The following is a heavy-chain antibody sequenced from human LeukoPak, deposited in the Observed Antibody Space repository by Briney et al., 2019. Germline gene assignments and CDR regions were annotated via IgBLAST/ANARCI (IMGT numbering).Heavy chain of an antibody. V-gene: IGHV4-30-4*01. J-gene: IGHJ6*02. CDR1: GGSISSRNYY. D-gene: IGHD2-8*02. CDR2: IHYSGGT. CDR3: ASNYWSYYYNAMDV. Sequence: PSQTLSLTCTVSGGSISSRNYYWSWIRQPPGKGLEWIGFIHYSGGTYYKPSLKSRLTISLDTSKNLFSLNVNSVTAADTAVYFCASNYWSYYYNAMDVWGQGTTVTVSS.